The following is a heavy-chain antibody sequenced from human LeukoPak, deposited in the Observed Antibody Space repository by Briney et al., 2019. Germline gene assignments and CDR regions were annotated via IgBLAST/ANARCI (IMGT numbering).Heavy chain of an antibody. D-gene: IGHD6-13*01. CDR2: IGSSSSYI. V-gene: IGHV3-21*01. CDR1: GFTFSSYS. CDR3: ARAPSIAAAGIHYYMDV. Sequence: GGSLRLSCAASGFTFSSYSMNWVRQAPGKGLEWVSSIGSSSSYIYYADSVKGRFTISRDNAKNSLYLQMNSLRAEDTAVYYCARAPSIAAAGIHYYMDVWGKGTTVTISS. J-gene: IGHJ6*03.